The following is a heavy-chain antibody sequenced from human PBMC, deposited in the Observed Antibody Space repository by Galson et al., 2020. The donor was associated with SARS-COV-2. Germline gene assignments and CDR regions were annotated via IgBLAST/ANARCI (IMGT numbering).Heavy chain of an antibody. CDR1: EFTFSSYG. CDR2: ISYDGSNK. Sequence: GGSLRLSCAASEFTFSSYGMHWVRQAPGKGLEWVAVISYDGSNKYYADSVKGRFTISRDNSKNTLYLQMNSLRAEDTAVYYCAKQGSYGDIYYFDYWGQGTLVTVSS. J-gene: IGHJ4*02. CDR3: AKQGSYGDIYYFDY. V-gene: IGHV3-30*18. D-gene: IGHD4-17*01.